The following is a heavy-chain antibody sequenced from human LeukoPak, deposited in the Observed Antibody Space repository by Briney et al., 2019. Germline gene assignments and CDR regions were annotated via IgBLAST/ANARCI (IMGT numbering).Heavy chain of an antibody. CDR3: ARVGTYYYDSSGLD. Sequence: ASVKVTCKASGYTFTGYYMHWVRQAPGQGLEWMGWINPNSGGTNYAQKFQGRVTMTRDTSISTAYMELSRLRSDDTAVYYCARVGTYYYDSSGLDWGQGTLVTVSS. CDR1: GYTFTGYY. J-gene: IGHJ4*02. D-gene: IGHD3-22*01. CDR2: INPNSGGT. V-gene: IGHV1-2*02.